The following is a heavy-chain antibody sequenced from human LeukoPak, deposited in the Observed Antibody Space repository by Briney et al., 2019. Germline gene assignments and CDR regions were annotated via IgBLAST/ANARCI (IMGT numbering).Heavy chain of an antibody. Sequence: GGSLRLSCAASGFTFSDYYMTWIRQAPGKGLEWVSYITSSGSARYYADSVKGRFTVSRDNAKNLLYLQMNSLTADDTALYYCARVKGSGYRNSIDYWGQGTLVTVSS. CDR3: ARVKGSGYRNSIDY. D-gene: IGHD3-3*01. CDR1: GFTFSDYY. CDR2: ITSSGSAR. J-gene: IGHJ4*02. V-gene: IGHV3-11*01.